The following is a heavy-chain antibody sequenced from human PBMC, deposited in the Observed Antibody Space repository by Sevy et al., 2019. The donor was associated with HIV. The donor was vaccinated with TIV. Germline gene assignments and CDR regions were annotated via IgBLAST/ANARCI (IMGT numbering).Heavy chain of an antibody. CDR3: ATTKDYYDGSGYPFDD. CDR2: FDPEDGET. CDR1: GYTPTQLS. V-gene: IGHV1-24*01. J-gene: IGHJ4*02. D-gene: IGHD3-22*01. Sequence: ASVKVSCKVSGYTPTQLSMHWVRQAPGEGPEWMGTFDPEDGETMYAQKFQGRVIMTEDTSTDTAYMELSSLRSEDTAFYYCATTKDYYDGSGYPFDDWGQGTLVTVSS.